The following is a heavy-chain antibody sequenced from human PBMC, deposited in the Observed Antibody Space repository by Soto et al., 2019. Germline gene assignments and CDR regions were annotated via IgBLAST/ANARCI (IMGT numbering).Heavy chain of an antibody. V-gene: IGHV3-21*06. CDR2: ISSTSSYI. CDR3: VRDGRLQLQGEFFDH. D-gene: IGHD5-12*01. Sequence: DVQLVESGGGLVKPGGSLRLSCAASGFSFSSHAMNWVRQAPGRGLEWVSSISSTSSYIHHAASVKGRVTISRDNAKSPLYLQLDGLRVDATGVYYCVRDGRLQLQGEFFDHWGQGILVTVSS. CDR1: GFSFSSHA. J-gene: IGHJ5*02.